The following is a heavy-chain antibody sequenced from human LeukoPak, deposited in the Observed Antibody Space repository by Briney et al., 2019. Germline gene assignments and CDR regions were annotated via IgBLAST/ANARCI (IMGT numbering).Heavy chain of an antibody. CDR2: ISSSSSYI. D-gene: IGHD6-19*01. CDR3: ASVPLGSGWYSGPSFDY. V-gene: IGHV3-21*01. CDR1: GFTFSSYS. Sequence: PGGSLRLSCAASGFTFSSYSMNWVRQAPGKGLEWVSSISSSSSYIYYADSVKGRFTISRDNAKNSLYLQMNSLRAEDTAVYYCASVPLGSGWYSGPSFDYWGQGTLVTVSS. J-gene: IGHJ4*02.